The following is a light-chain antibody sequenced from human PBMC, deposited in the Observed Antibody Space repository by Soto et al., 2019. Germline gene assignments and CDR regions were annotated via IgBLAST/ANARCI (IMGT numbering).Light chain of an antibody. J-gene: IGKJ2*01. Sequence: EIVLTQSPATLSVSPGERATLSCRASQSVDKHLHWYQQKLGQAPRFLIYGASTRATGIPARFSGSGSGTEFTLTIDSLQSEDFAVYYCQQSHNWYTVGQGTKVDIK. CDR1: QSVDKH. V-gene: IGKV3-15*01. CDR2: GAS. CDR3: QQSHNWYT.